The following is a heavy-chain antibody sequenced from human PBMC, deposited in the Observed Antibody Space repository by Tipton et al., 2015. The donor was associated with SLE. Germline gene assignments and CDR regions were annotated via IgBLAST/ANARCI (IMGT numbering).Heavy chain of an antibody. J-gene: IGHJ4*02. V-gene: IGHV3-53*01. CDR1: GFSVGNTY. D-gene: IGHD6-6*01. Sequence: SLRLSCAVSGFSVGNTYMTWVRQAPGKGLEWVSIIFDGGYTYYADSVEGRFIISRDNSNNTLDLQMNSLRVEDTAVYYCARVVGTKRYFFDYWGQGTLVTGSS. CDR2: IFDGGYT. CDR3: ARVVGTKRYFFDY.